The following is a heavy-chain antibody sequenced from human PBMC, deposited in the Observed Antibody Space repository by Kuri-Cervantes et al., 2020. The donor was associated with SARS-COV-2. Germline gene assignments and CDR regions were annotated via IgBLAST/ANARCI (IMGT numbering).Heavy chain of an antibody. D-gene: IGHD6-25*01. CDR3: AKDRAPRSSDYFDY. J-gene: IGHJ4*02. CDR2: ISRNSGSI. Sequence: SLKISCAASGFTFDDYAMHWVRQAPGKGLEWVSGISRNSGSIGYADSVKGRFTISRDNAKNSLYLQMNSLRAEDTAVYYCAKDRAPRSSDYFDYWGQGTLVTVSS. CDR1: GFTFDDYA. V-gene: IGHV3-9*01.